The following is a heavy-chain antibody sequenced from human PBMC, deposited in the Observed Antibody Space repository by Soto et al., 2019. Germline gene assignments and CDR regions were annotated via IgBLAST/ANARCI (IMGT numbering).Heavy chain of an antibody. CDR1: GYTFTSYG. CDR3: ARDREQWLVYNWFDP. D-gene: IGHD6-19*01. J-gene: IGHJ5*02. CDR2: ISAYNGNT. Sequence: VSCKASGYTFTSYGISWVRQAPGQGLEWMGWISAYNGNTNYAQKLQGRVTMTTDTSTSTAYMELRSLRSDDTAVYYCARDREQWLVYNWFDPWGQGTLVTVSS. V-gene: IGHV1-18*01.